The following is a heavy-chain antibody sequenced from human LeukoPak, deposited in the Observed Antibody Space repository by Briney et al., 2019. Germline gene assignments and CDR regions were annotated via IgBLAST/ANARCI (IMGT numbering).Heavy chain of an antibody. J-gene: IGHJ3*02. CDR3: ANIAVAGTGGDAFDI. Sequence: ASVKVSCKASGYTFTSYGISWVRQAPGQGLEWMGWINPNSGGTNYAQKFQGRVTMTRDTSISTAYMELSRLRSDDTAVYYCANIAVAGTGGDAFDIWGQGTMVTVSS. V-gene: IGHV1-2*02. CDR1: GYTFTSYG. D-gene: IGHD6-19*01. CDR2: INPNSGGT.